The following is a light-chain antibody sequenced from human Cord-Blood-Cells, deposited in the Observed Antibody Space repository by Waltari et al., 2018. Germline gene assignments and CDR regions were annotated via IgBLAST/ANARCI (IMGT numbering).Light chain of an antibody. CDR2: DAS. CDR1: QDISNY. CDR3: QQYDNLPLT. V-gene: IGKV1-33*01. J-gene: IGKJ4*01. Sequence: DIQMNQSPSSLSASVGDRVTITCQASQDISNYLNWYQQKPGKAHKLLIYDASNLETGVPSRFSGSGSGTDFTFTISSLQPEDIATYYCQQYDNLPLTFGGGTKVEIK.